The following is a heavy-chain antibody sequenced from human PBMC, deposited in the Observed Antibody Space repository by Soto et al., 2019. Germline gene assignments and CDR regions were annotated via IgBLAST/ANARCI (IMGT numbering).Heavy chain of an antibody. D-gene: IGHD3-22*01. J-gene: IGHJ4*02. Sequence: ASGPTLVNPTQTLTLTCTVSGSSLTTSGMTVGWIRQAPGNAPEWLALSEEYSPSQQSRLTFTKDTSKNQVVLTMTNMDPVDTATYYCTLRQDTSRGPIYWRQGIRVIVSS. CDR2: SE. CDR3: TLRQDTSRGPIY. V-gene: IGHV2-5*01. CDR1: GSSLTTSGMT.